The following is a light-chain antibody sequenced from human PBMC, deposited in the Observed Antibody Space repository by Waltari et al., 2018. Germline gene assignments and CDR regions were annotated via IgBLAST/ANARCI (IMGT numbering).Light chain of an antibody. CDR1: SSNIGRNH. V-gene: IGLV1-51*02. CDR3: GTWDGSLTVGV. Sequence: QSVLTQPPSVSAAPGQKVTISCSGSSSNIGRNHVSWYQQLPGTAPKLLIFETHKRPSVSPVRSAGSKSGPSATLGITGLQPGDEASYYCGTWDGSLTVGVFGGGTVLTVL. J-gene: IGLJ2*01. CDR2: ETH.